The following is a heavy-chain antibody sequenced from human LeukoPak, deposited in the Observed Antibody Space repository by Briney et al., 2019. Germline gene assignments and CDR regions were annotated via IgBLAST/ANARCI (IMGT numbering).Heavy chain of an antibody. V-gene: IGHV3-23*01. D-gene: IGHD3-22*01. CDR2: ISDSKRGGTR. CDR1: GFIFSDYA. J-gene: IGHJ4*02. CDR3: AKVPNYYDTTTYYG. Sequence: PGGSLRLSCAASGFIFSDYAMSWVRQAPGKGLEWVSAISDSKRGGTRYYADYVKGRFTISRDTSKNTLYLKMSSLRVEDTAVYYCAKVPNYYDTTTYYGWGQGTLVGVSS.